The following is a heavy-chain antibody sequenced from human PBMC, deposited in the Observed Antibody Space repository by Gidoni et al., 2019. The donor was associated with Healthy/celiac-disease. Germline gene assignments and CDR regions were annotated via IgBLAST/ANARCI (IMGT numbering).Heavy chain of an antibody. CDR3: AKLSNRPDV. V-gene: IGHV3-30*18. CDR2: ISYDGSNK. Sequence: QVQLGESGGGVVQPGRSLRLSWAASGFTFSSYGMHWVRQAPGTGLAWVAVISYDGSNKYYADSVKGRFTISRDNSKNTLYLQLNSLRAEDTAVYYCAKLSNRPDVWGQGTTVTVSS. J-gene: IGHJ6*02. CDR1: GFTFSSYG.